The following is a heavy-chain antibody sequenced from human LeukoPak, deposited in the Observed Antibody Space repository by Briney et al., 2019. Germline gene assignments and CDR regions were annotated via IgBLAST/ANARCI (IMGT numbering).Heavy chain of an antibody. Sequence: GGSLRLSCAASGFTFSSYSMNWVRQAPGKGLEWVSSISSSSSYIYYADSVKGRFTISRDNAKNSLYLQMNSLRAEDTAVYYCARDTYYYDSSGFNWFDPWGQGTLVTVSS. CDR1: GFTFSSYS. CDR2: ISSSSSYI. D-gene: IGHD3-22*01. V-gene: IGHV3-21*01. CDR3: ARDTYYYDSSGFNWFDP. J-gene: IGHJ5*02.